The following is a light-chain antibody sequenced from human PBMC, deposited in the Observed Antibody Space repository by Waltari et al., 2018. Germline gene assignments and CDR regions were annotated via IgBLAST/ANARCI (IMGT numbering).Light chain of an antibody. CDR1: SSNIGRNT. J-gene: IGLJ2*01. CDR2: FND. CDR3: AAWDDSLNGVG. V-gene: IGLV1-44*01. Sequence: QYVLTPPPSASGTPGQRVAISCSGSSSNIGRNTVTWYQQLPGTAPKLLIYFNDQRPSGVPDRFSGSKSGTSASLAISGLRSEDEADDYCAAWDDSLNGVGFGGGTKLTVL.